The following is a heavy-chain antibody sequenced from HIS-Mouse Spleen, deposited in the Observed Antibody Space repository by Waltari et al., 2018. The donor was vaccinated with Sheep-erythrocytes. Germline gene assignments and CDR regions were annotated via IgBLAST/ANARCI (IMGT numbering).Heavy chain of an antibody. J-gene: IGHJ4*02. Sequence: QVQLVESGGGVVQPGRSLRLSGAASGFTFSSYAMHWVRQAPGKGLVWVAVISYYGSNKYYADSVKCRFTISRDNSKNTLYLQMNSLRAEDTAVYYCARVSAGELKYYFDYWGQGTLVTVSS. V-gene: IGHV3-30*04. CDR3: ARVSAGELKYYFDY. CDR2: ISYYGSNK. CDR1: GFTFSSYA. D-gene: IGHD1-26*01.